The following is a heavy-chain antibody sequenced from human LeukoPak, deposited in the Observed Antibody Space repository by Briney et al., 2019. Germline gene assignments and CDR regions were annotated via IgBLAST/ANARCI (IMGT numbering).Heavy chain of an antibody. CDR2: ISGSGGST. D-gene: IGHD3-10*01. CDR1: GFTFSSYA. CDR3: AKGPYGSGSYRRFDP. Sequence: GGSLRLSCAASGFTFSSYAMSWVRQAPGKGLEWVSAISGSGGSTYYADSVKGRFTISRDNSKNTLYLQMNSLRAEDTAVYYCAKGPYGSGSYRRFDPWGQGTLVTVSS. J-gene: IGHJ5*02. V-gene: IGHV3-23*01.